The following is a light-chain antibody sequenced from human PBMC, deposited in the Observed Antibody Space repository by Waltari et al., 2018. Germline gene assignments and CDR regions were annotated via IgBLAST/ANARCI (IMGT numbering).Light chain of an antibody. CDR1: QAFANS. V-gene: IGKV1-NL1*01. Sequence: DIQLTQSPSSLSATLGARVTLTCRSSQAFANSLAWFQQKPGQAPRLLVYGVSTLYDGVPSRFSGSRSGTDFFLTITNLQPDDFAVYYCQQFYETPRSFGQGTRL. CDR3: QQFYETPRS. J-gene: IGKJ2*01. CDR2: GVS.